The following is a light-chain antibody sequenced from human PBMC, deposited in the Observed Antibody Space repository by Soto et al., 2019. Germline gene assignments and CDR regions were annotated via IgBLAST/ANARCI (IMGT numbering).Light chain of an antibody. V-gene: IGKV1-5*01. CDR3: QQYNSYSWT. CDR2: DAS. J-gene: IGKJ1*01. CDR1: QRISSW. Sequence: DIQMTQSPSTLSASVGDRVTITGRASQRISSWLAWYQQKPGKAPKLLIYDASSLESGVPSRFSGSGSGTEFTLTISSLQPDDFATYYCQQYNSYSWTFGQGTKVDI.